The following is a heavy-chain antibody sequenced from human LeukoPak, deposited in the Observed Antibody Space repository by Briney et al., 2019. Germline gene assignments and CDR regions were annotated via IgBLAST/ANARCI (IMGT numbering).Heavy chain of an antibody. CDR2: IYYSGST. Sequence: PSETLSLTCTVSGGSISSYYWSWIRQPPGKGLEWIGYIYYSGSTNYNPSLKSRVTISVDTSKNQSSLKLSSVTAADTAVYYCAREALDYDFWSANDAFDIWGQGTMVTVSS. J-gene: IGHJ3*02. CDR1: GGSISSYY. V-gene: IGHV4-59*01. D-gene: IGHD3-3*01. CDR3: AREALDYDFWSANDAFDI.